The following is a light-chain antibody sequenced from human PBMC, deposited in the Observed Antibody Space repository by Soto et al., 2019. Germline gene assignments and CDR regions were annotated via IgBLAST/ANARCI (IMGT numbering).Light chain of an antibody. CDR3: QQRRNWPWLT. J-gene: IGKJ4*01. CDR2: DAS. Sequence: EIGLTQSPATLSLSPGERATLSCRTSQSVSDQLAWFQQKPGQAPRLLIYDASNRATGIPARFSGSGYGTDFTLTISSLEPEDVAVYYCQQRRNWPWLTFGGGTKVEI. V-gene: IGKV3-11*01. CDR1: QSVSDQ.